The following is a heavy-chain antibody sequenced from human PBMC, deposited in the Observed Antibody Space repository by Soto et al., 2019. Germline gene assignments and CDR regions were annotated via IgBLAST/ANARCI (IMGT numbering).Heavy chain of an antibody. J-gene: IGHJ6*03. D-gene: IGHD5-12*01. CDR3: GGSGGGGLRSSPLNYYYMDV. CDR2: IYYSGST. Sequence: QVQLQESGPGLVKPSQTLSLTCTVSGGSISSGGYYWSWIRQHPGKGLEWIGYIYYSGSTYYNPSLKSRVTNSVDTLKKQFSRKLSSVAAADTAVFYCGGSGGGGLRSSPLNYYYMDVWGKGATVTASS. V-gene: IGHV4-31*03. CDR1: GGSISSGGYY.